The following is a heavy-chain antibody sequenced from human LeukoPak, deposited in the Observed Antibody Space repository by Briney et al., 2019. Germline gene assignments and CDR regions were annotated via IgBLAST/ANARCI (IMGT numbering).Heavy chain of an antibody. Sequence: PSETLSPTCTVSGGSISSTSYYWDWFRQPPGKGLEWIGYIYYSGSTNYNPSLKSRVTISVDTSKNQFSLKLSSVTAADTAVYYCARAPLQPGKRGAFDIWGQGTMVTVSS. V-gene: IGHV4-61*05. CDR1: GGSISSTSYY. J-gene: IGHJ3*02. CDR3: ARAPLQPGKRGAFDI. CDR2: IYYSGST. D-gene: IGHD1-14*01.